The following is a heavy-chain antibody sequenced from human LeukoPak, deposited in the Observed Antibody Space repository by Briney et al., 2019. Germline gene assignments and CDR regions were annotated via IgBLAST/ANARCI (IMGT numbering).Heavy chain of an antibody. V-gene: IGHV3-48*01. CDR2: ISSSSSTI. CDR1: GFTFSSYS. D-gene: IGHD3-9*01. J-gene: IGHJ6*02. Sequence: GGSLRLSCAASGFTFSSYSMNWVRQAPGKGLEWVSYISSSSSTIYYADSVKGRFTISRDNSKNTLYLQMNSLRAEDTAVYYCSQQEYYDILTGQDHYYYYGMDVWGQGTTVTVSS. CDR3: SQQEYYDILTGQDHYYYYGMDV.